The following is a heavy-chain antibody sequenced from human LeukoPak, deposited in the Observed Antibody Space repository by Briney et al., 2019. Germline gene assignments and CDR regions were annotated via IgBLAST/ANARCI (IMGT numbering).Heavy chain of an antibody. CDR1: GGSFSGYY. V-gene: IGHV4-34*01. CDR2: INHSGST. J-gene: IGHJ4*02. CDR3: ASLVAGTRGRDY. D-gene: IGHD6-19*01. Sequence: SETLSLTCAVYGGSFSGYYWSWIRQPPGKGLEWIGEINHSGSTNYNPSLKSRVTISVDTSKNQFSLKLSSVTAADTAVYYCASLVAGTRGRDYWGQGTLVTVSS.